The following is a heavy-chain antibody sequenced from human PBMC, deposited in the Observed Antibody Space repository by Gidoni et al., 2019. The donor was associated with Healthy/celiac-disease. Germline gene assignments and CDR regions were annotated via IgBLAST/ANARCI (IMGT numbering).Heavy chain of an antibody. J-gene: IGHJ4*02. CDR3: ARGRGIAAAGVDDY. Sequence: GQGLEWMGWMNPNSGNTGYAQKFQGRVTMTRNTSISTAYMELSSLRSEDTAGYYCARGRGIAAAGVDDYWGQGTLVTVSS. CDR2: MNPNSGNT. D-gene: IGHD6-13*01. V-gene: IGHV1-8*01.